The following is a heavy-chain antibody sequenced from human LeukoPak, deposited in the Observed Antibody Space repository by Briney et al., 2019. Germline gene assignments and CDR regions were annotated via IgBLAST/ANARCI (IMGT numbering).Heavy chain of an antibody. CDR1: GYTFTDYY. Sequence: ASVKVSCKVSGYTFTDYYMHWVRQAPGQGLEWMGIINPSGGSTSYAQKFQGRVTMTRDTSTSTVYMELSSLRSEDTAVYYCARGGTAMEVDYWGQGTLVTVSS. D-gene: IGHD5-18*01. CDR3: ARGGTAMEVDY. CDR2: INPSGGST. V-gene: IGHV1-46*01. J-gene: IGHJ4*02.